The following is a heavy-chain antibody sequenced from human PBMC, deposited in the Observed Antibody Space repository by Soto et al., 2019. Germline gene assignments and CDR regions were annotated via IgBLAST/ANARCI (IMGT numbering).Heavy chain of an antibody. D-gene: IGHD6-13*01. V-gene: IGHV1-69*01. Sequence: QVQLVQSGAEVNKPGSSVKVSCKASGGTFSSYAISWVRQAPGQGLEWVGGIIPIFGTANYAQKLQGRVTITADESTSTAYMELSSLSSEATAVYYCARVNPNSRSWYSKAFVYWGQVTLVSVSS. CDR1: GGTFSSYA. CDR3: ARVNPNSRSWYSKAFVY. J-gene: IGHJ4*02. CDR2: IIPIFGTA.